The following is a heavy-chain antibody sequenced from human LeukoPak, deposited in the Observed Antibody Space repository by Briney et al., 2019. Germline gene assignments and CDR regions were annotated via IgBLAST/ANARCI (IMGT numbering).Heavy chain of an antibody. CDR3: ARWGYFDSSAYFVVDY. Sequence: SETLSLTCAVYGGSFSGYYWNWIRQPPGERLEWIGWIHYSGSTAYNPSLESRVTMSVDTSKNHISLKMTSVTAADTATYYCARWGYFDSSAYFVVDYWGQGVPVTVSS. V-gene: IGHV4-59*01. J-gene: IGHJ4*02. D-gene: IGHD3-22*01. CDR1: GGSFSGYY. CDR2: IHYSGST.